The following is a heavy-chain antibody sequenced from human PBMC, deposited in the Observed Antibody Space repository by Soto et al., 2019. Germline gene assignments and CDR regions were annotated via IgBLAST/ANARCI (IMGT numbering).Heavy chain of an antibody. CDR2: IFSNDEK. D-gene: IGHD5-18*01. CDR3: TRVRGYSYGPYYVDY. J-gene: IGHJ4*02. Sequence: QVTLKESGPVLVKPTETLTLTCTVSGFSLSNARMGVSWIRQPPGKALEWLAHIFSNDEKSYSTSLRASLTISKDTSKGQVVLTMTNVDPVDTATYYCTRVRGYSYGPYYVDYWGQGTLVTVSS. V-gene: IGHV2-26*01. CDR1: GFSLSNARMG.